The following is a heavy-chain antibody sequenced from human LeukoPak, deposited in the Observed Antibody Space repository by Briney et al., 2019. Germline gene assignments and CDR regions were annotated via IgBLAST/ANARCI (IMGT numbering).Heavy chain of an antibody. CDR1: GFTFSSYE. CDR3: ASDDSSGYYASFDY. V-gene: IGHV3-48*03. Sequence: GGSLRLSCAASGFTFSSYEMNWVRQAPGKGLEWVSYISTSGSTVYYADSVKGRFTISRDNAKNSLYLQMNSLRAEDTAVYCCASDDSSGYYASFDYWGQGTLVTVSS. D-gene: IGHD3-22*01. CDR2: ISTSGSTV. J-gene: IGHJ4*02.